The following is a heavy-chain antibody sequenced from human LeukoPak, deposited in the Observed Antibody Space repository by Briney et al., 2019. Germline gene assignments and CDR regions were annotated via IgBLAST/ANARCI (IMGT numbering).Heavy chain of an antibody. D-gene: IGHD2-15*01. CDR1: GFTFSSYE. CDR2: ISSAGSII. Sequence: GGSLRLSCRASGFTFSSYEMHWVRQASGQGLEWISCISSAGSIIYYADSLKGRVTITRDNPKSSLYMQMSSLRAEDTAVYYCVRGLTISGHRYCQHWGRGPLVIVSS. CDR3: VRGLTISGHRYCQH. V-gene: IGHV3-48*03. J-gene: IGHJ1*01.